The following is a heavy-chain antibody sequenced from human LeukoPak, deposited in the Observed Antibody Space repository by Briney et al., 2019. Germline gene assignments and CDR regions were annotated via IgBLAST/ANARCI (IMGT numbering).Heavy chain of an antibody. J-gene: IGHJ6*02. D-gene: IGHD4-17*01. V-gene: IGHV3-30*04. CDR1: GFTFSSYA. CDR3: ARDMTTVTHFLYYYGMDV. Sequence: PGRSLRLSCAASGFTFSSYAMHWVRLAPGKGLEWVAVISYDGSNKYYADSVKGRFTISRDNSKNTLYLQMNSLRAEDTAVYYCARDMTTVTHFLYYYGMDVWGQGTTVTVSS. CDR2: ISYDGSNK.